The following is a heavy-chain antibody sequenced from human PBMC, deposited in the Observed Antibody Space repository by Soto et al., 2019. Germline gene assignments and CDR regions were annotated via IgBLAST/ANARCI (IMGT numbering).Heavy chain of an antibody. V-gene: IGHV3-73*02. CDR2: IRSKDNSYAT. D-gene: IGHD3-3*01. Sequence: EVQLVESGGGLVQPGGSLKLSCAASGFTLSGSAMHWVRQAPGKGLEWVGRIRSKDNSYATAYAASVKGRFTISRDDSKNTAYLQMNSLKTEDTAVYYCTRHGGDFGVVNFDYWGQGTLVTVSS. CDR1: GFTLSGSA. J-gene: IGHJ4*02. CDR3: TRHGGDFGVVNFDY.